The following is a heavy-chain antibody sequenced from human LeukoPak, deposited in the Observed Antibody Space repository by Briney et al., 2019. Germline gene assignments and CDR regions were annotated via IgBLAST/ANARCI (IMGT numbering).Heavy chain of an antibody. CDR3: ARAASLGYCSSTSCYAPPGYFQH. D-gene: IGHD2-2*01. Sequence: SETLSLTCAVYGGSLSGYYWSWIRQPPGKGLEWIGEINHGGSTNYNPSLKSRVTISVDTSKNQFSLKLSSVTAADTAVYYCARAASLGYCSSTSCYAPPGYFQHGGQGTLVTVSS. V-gene: IGHV4-34*01. J-gene: IGHJ1*01. CDR1: GGSLSGYY. CDR2: INHGGST.